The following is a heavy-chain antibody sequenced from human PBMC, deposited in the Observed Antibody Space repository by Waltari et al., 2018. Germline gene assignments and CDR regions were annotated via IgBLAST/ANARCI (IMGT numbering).Heavy chain of an antibody. D-gene: IGHD5-18*01. V-gene: IGHV3-23*01. J-gene: IGHJ4*02. CDR1: GFTFSSYA. CDR2: MSGSAGST. CDR3: AKYPVKTGYSYVTY. Sequence: EVQLLESGGGLVQPGGSLRLSCAASGFTFSSYAMSWVRQAPGKGREWVSRMSGSAGSTYYADSVKGRFSISRDNSKNTLYLQMNSLRAEDTAVFYCAKYPVKTGYSYVTYWGQGTLVTVSS.